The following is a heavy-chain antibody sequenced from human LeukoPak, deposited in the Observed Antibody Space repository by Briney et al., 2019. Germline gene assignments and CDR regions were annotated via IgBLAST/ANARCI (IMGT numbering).Heavy chain of an antibody. D-gene: IGHD3-10*01. V-gene: IGHV3-30*03. J-gene: IGHJ4*02. CDR1: GGTFSSYG. CDR3: AREGHRGFRDFDY. Sequence: SCKASGGTFSSYGMHWVRQAPGKGLEWVALISYDGGKKYYADSVKGRFTISRDISKNTLYLQMNGLRPEDTAVYYCAREGHRGFRDFDYWGQGTLVTVSS. CDR2: ISYDGGKK.